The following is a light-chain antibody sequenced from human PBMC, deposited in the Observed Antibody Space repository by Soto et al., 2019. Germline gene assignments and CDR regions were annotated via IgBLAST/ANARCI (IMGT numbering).Light chain of an antibody. Sequence: IVLTQSPGTLSLSPGETATLSCRASQSVSSGYLAWYQQKPGQAPRVLIFGVSSRAIGVPNRFRGSGSGTDFTLTISRLGPEDFAVYYCQQYGSSPVFGPGTKVDIK. CDR2: GVS. CDR3: QQYGSSPV. J-gene: IGKJ3*01. CDR1: QSVSSGY. V-gene: IGKV3-20*01.